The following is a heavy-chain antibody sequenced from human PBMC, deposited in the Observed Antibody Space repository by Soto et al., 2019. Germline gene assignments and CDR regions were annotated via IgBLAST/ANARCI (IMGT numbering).Heavy chain of an antibody. CDR2: IYTSGST. CDR3: ARDSGGEPLYYYYGMDV. V-gene: IGHV4-4*07. J-gene: IGHJ6*02. Sequence: PSETLSLTCTVSGGSISSYYWSWIRQPAGKGLEWIGRIYTSGSTNYNPSLKSRVTMSVDTPKNQFSLKLSSVTAADTAVYYCARDSGGEPLYYYYGMDVWGQGTTVTVSS. CDR1: GGSISSYY. D-gene: IGHD3-10*01.